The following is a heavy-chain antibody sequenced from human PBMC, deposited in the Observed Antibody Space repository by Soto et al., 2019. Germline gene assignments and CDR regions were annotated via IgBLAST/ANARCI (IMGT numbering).Heavy chain of an antibody. D-gene: IGHD5-18*01. CDR1: GFTFSSYA. CDR2: ISYDGSNK. V-gene: IGHV3-30-3*01. CDR3: ARHLAAMVKHGGYFDY. Sequence: GGSLRLSCAASGFTFSSYAMHWVRQAPGKGLEWVAVISYDGSNKYYADSVKGRFTISRDNSKNTLYLQMNSLRAEDTAVYYCARHLAAMVKHGGYFDYWGQGTLVTVSS. J-gene: IGHJ4*02.